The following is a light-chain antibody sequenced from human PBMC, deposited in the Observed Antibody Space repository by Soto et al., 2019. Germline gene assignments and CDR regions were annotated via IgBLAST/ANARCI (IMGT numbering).Light chain of an antibody. Sequence: DIQMTQSASSLSASVGDRVTIPCRASQSVSSYVNWYQHKPGKAPKLLIFTTSSLHTDVPSRFSGSGSGTDFTLTISSLQPEDFATYYCQQSYSSPQETFGGGTKVEMK. CDR3: QQSYSSPQET. CDR1: QSVSSY. J-gene: IGKJ4*01. V-gene: IGKV1-39*01. CDR2: TTS.